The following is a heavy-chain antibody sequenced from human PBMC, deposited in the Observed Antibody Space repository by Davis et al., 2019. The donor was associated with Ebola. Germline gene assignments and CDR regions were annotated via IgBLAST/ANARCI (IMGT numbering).Heavy chain of an antibody. D-gene: IGHD5-24*01. CDR2: VSGHGIGP. Sequence: PGGSLRLSCATSGFRFAYFLMRWVRQAPGKGLEFVASVSGHGIGPDYVEAVRGRFTISRDNANKTVYLQMNNLRVEDTAVYYCARDLGRDGYKTTHLDYWGQGTLVTVSS. CDR1: GFRFAYFL. V-gene: IGHV3-21*01. J-gene: IGHJ4*02. CDR3: ARDLGRDGYKTTHLDY.